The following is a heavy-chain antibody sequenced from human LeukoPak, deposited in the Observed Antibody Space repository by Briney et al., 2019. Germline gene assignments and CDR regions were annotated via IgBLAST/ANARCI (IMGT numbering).Heavy chain of an antibody. CDR2: IYYTGST. J-gene: IGHJ4*02. CDR3: ARPVSSSWYGGFDY. Sequence: PSETLSLTCTVSGGSISSTSYYWAWIRQSPGKGLEWIGSIYYTGSTYYNPSPKSRVTISVDTSKNQFSLKVSSVPAADTAVYYCARPVSSSWYGGFDYWGQGTLVTVSP. D-gene: IGHD6-13*01. CDR1: GGSISSTSYY. V-gene: IGHV4-39*01.